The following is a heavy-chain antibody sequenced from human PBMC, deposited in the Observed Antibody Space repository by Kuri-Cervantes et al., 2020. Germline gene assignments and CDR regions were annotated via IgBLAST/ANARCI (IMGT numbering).Heavy chain of an antibody. CDR2: INSDGSST. CDR3: ARDFGAFWSGYYSQGGDMDV. D-gene: IGHD3-3*01. J-gene: IGHJ6*03. Sequence: GESLKISCAASGFTFSSYAMSWVRQAPGKGLVWVSRINSDGSSTSYADSVKGRFTISRDNAKNTLYLQMNSLRAEDTAVYYCARDFGAFWSGYYSQGGDMDVWGKGTTVTVSS. V-gene: IGHV3-74*01. CDR1: GFTFSSYA.